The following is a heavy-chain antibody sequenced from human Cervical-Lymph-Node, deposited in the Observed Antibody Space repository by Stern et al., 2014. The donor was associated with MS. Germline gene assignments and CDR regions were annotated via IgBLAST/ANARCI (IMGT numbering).Heavy chain of an antibody. CDR2: IDTNTGNS. J-gene: IGHJ5*02. Sequence: QVQLGQSGSELKKPGASVKVSCTASGYAFTGYAIGWVRQAPGQGLEWMGWIDTNTGNSTYAQGFTGRFVFFSDSSVSTAYLQISNLRDDDSAIYYCARAVSSTIIFAFDPWGQGTLVTVSS. D-gene: IGHD2-2*01. V-gene: IGHV7-4-1*02. CDR3: ARAVSSTIIFAFDP. CDR1: GYAFTGYA.